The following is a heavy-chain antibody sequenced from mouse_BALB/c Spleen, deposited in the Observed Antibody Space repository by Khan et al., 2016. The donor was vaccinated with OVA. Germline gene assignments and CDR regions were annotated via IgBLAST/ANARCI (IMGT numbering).Heavy chain of an antibody. CDR2: IGSGSSTI. J-gene: IGHJ2*01. Sequence: EVELVESGGGLVQPGGSRKLSCAASGFTFSGFGMHWVRQAPEKGLEWVAFIGSGSSTIYYADTVKGRFTISRDTPKKTLFLQMTSLRSEDTAMYFCARTGYYYFDYWGQGTTLTVSS. V-gene: IGHV5-17*02. CDR3: ARTGYYYFDY. CDR1: GFTFSGFG. D-gene: IGHD2-3*01.